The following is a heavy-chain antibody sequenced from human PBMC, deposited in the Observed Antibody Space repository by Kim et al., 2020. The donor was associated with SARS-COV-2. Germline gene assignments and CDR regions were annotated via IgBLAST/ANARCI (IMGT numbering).Heavy chain of an antibody. CDR1: GFTFSSYG. CDR3: ASSGVGATDWYFDL. J-gene: IGHJ2*01. D-gene: IGHD1-26*01. V-gene: IGHV3-33*05. Sequence: GGSLRLSCAASGFTFSSYGMHWVRQAPGKGLEWVAAISYDGSNKYYADSVKGRFTISRDNSKNTLYLQMNSLRAEDTAVYYCASSGVGATDWYFDLWGRGTLVTVSS. CDR2: ISYDGSNK.